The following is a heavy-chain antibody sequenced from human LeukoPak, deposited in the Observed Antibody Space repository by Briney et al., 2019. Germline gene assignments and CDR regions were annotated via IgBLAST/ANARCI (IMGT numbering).Heavy chain of an antibody. CDR3: ARDRPTYSGSYGFDY. D-gene: IGHD1-26*01. CDR1: GGTFSSYA. Sequence: GASVKVSCKDSGGTFSSYAISWVRQAPGQGLEWMGGIIPIFGTANYAQKFQGRVTITADESTSTAYMELSSLRSEDTAVYYCARDRPTYSGSYGFDYWGQGTLVTVSS. J-gene: IGHJ4*02. CDR2: IIPIFGTA. V-gene: IGHV1-69*13.